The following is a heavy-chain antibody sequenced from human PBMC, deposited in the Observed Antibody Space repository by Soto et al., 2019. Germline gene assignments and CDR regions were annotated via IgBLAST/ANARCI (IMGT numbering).Heavy chain of an antibody. CDR2: ISSSSSTI. CDR1: GFTFSRYS. D-gene: IGHD6-13*01. V-gene: IGHV3-48*01. CDR3: GRAGWEVIYGSSWCGGVY. Sequence: EVQLVESGGGLVQPGGSLRLSCAASGFTFSRYSMNWVRQAPGKGLEWVSYISSSSSTIYYADSVKGRFTISRDNAKTTLYRQINRLRAANTVVYNCGRAGWEVIYGSSWCGGVYWGQGTLVTVSS. J-gene: IGHJ4*02.